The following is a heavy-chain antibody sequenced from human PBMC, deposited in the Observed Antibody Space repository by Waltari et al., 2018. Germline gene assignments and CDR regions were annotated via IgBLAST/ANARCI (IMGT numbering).Heavy chain of an antibody. CDR3: ARDITSYYDSSGSMYY. V-gene: IGHV3-21*01. CDR1: GFTFSSYS. Sequence: EVQLVESGGGLVKPGGSLRLSCAASGFTFSSYSMNWVRQAPGKGLEWVSSISSSSSYIYYADSVKGRFTISRDNAKNSLYLQMNSLRAEDTAVYYCARDITSYYDSSGSMYYWGQGTLVTVSS. CDR2: ISSSSSYI. D-gene: IGHD3-22*01. J-gene: IGHJ4*02.